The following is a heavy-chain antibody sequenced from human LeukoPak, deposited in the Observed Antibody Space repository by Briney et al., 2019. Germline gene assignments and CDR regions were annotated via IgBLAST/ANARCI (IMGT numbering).Heavy chain of an antibody. CDR2: INHSGST. CDR3: ARGQYKWFGQRLSNYFDY. D-gene: IGHD3-10*01. Sequence: SETLSLTCAVYGGSFSGYYRSWIRQPPGKGLEWIGEINHSGSTNYNPSLKSRVTILVDTSKNQFSLKLSSVTAADTAVYYCARGQYKWFGQRLSNYFDYWGQGTLVTVSS. CDR1: GGSFSGYY. V-gene: IGHV4-34*01. J-gene: IGHJ4*02.